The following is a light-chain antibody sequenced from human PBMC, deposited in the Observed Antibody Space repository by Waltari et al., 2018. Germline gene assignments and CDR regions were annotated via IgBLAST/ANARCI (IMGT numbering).Light chain of an antibody. Sequence: QSVLTQPPSVSAAPGQKVIIPCSGSSSNVGQNFVSWYQQLPRTAPQLLIYENNERPSGIPDRFSGSKSGTSATLDITGLQTGDEADYYCETWDSSLSAVVFGGGTKLTVL. CDR3: ETWDSSLSAVV. V-gene: IGLV1-51*02. J-gene: IGLJ2*01. CDR2: ENN. CDR1: SSNVGQNF.